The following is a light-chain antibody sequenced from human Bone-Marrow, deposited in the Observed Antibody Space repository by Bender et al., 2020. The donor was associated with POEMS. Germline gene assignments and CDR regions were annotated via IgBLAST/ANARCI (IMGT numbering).Light chain of an antibody. CDR1: SSDVGGYNY. Sequence: QSALTQPRSVSGSPGQSVSISCTGTSSDVGGYNYVSWYQQHPGKTPKLMVFDVSKRPPGVPDRFSGSKSGNTASLTISGLQADDEADYYCCSFGTSSVFGGGTKLTVL. CDR2: DVS. J-gene: IGLJ3*02. V-gene: IGLV2-11*01. CDR3: CSFGTSSV.